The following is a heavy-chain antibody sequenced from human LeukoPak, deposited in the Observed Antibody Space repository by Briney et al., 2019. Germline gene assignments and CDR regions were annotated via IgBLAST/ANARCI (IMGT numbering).Heavy chain of an antibody. Sequence: GGSLRLSCAASGFTFSSYGMQWVRQAPGEGLEWGAVISYDGSNKYYADSVKGRFTISRDNSKNTLYLQMNSLRAEDTAVYYCARNISSSPPYWYYGMDVWGQGTTVTVSS. CDR1: GFTFSSYG. V-gene: IGHV3-30*03. J-gene: IGHJ6*02. CDR3: ARNISSSPPYWYYGMDV. CDR2: ISYDGSNK. D-gene: IGHD6-6*01.